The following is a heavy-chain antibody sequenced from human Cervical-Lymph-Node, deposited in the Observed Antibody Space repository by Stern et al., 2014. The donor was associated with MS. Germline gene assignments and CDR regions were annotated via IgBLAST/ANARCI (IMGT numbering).Heavy chain of an antibody. CDR1: GGSISNDNW. CDR3: ARDQGFQLMNS. V-gene: IGHV4-4*02. D-gene: IGHD2-2*01. J-gene: IGHJ4*02. Sequence: QVQLQESGPGLVRPSGTLSLTCAVSGGSISNDNWWSWVRQPPGKGLEGIGEVYHTGSANYDPSLKSRVTISVDKSKNQFSLRLTSMTAADTAVYYCARDQGFQLMNSWGQGTLVIVSS. CDR2: VYHTGSA.